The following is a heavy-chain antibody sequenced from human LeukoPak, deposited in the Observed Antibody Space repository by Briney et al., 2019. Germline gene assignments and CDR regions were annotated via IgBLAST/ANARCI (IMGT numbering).Heavy chain of an antibody. CDR1: GFTFDGYA. Sequence: PGGSLRLSCAVSGFTFDGYAMHWVRQVPGKGLEWVSGINWNSDSIGYADSVKGRFTTSRDNAKNSLYLQMNSLRAEDTAFYYCAINGGGVSGYGNFDYWGQGTLVTVSS. J-gene: IGHJ4*02. V-gene: IGHV3-9*01. CDR3: AINGGGVSGYGNFDY. CDR2: INWNSDSI. D-gene: IGHD5-12*01.